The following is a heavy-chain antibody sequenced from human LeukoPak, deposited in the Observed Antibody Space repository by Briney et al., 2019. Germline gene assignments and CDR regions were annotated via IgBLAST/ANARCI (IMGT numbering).Heavy chain of an antibody. D-gene: IGHD4-17*01. J-gene: IGHJ5*02. CDR1: GYSFTSHW. Sequence: GESLKISCKGSGYSFTSHWISWVRQMPGKGLEWMGRIDPSDSYTHYSPSFQGHVTMSADKSISTAYLQWSSLKASDTAMHYCARGVGTVTTEDWFDPWGQGTLVTVSS. V-gene: IGHV5-10-1*01. CDR2: IDPSDSYT. CDR3: ARGVGTVTTEDWFDP.